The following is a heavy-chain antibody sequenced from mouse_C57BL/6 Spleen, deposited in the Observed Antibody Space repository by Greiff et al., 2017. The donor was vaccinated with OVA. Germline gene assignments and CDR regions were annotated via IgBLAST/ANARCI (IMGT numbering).Heavy chain of an antibody. Sequence: QVQLQQSGPELVKPGASVKLSCKASGYTFTSYDINWVKQRPGQGLEWIGWIYPRDGSTKYNEKFKGKATLTVDTSSSTAYMELHSLTSEDSAVYFCASLYYDYDEAYWGQGTLVTVSA. CDR2: IYPRDGST. J-gene: IGHJ3*01. D-gene: IGHD2-4*01. CDR3: ASLYYDYDEAY. V-gene: IGHV1-85*01. CDR1: GYTFTSYD.